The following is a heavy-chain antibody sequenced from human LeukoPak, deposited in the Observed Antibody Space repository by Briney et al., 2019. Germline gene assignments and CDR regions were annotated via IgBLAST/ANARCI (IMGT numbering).Heavy chain of an antibody. CDR1: GGSISSYY. D-gene: IGHD3-10*01. J-gene: IGHJ5*02. Sequence: SETLSLTCTVSGGSISSYYWSWIRQPAGKGLEWIGYIYYSGSTNYNPSLKSRVTISVDTSKNQFSLKLSSVTAADTAVYYCARMFRAYYYGSGRGYNWFDPWGQGTLVTVSS. V-gene: IGHV4-59*08. CDR3: ARMFRAYYYGSGRGYNWFDP. CDR2: IYYSGST.